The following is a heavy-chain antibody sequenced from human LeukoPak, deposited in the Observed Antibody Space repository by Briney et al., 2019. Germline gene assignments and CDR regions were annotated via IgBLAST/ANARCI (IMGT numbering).Heavy chain of an antibody. V-gene: IGHV1-2*02. Sequence: APVKVSCKASGYTFTGYYMHWVRQAPGQGLEWMGWINPNSGGTNYAQKFQGRVTMTRDTSISTVYMELSRLRSDDTAVYYCARARRTSGYSYGYYYYYYMDVWGKGTTVTVSS. CDR1: GYTFTGYY. CDR2: INPNSGGT. J-gene: IGHJ6*03. D-gene: IGHD5-18*01. CDR3: ARARRTSGYSYGYYYYYYMDV.